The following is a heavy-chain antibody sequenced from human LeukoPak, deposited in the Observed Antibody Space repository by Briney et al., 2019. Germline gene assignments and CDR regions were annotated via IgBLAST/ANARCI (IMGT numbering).Heavy chain of an antibody. CDR2: ISYDGSNK. D-gene: IGHD3-9*01. Sequence: GGSLRPSCAASGFTFSSYAMHWVRQAPGKGLEWVAVISYDGSNKYYADSVKGRFTISRDNSKNTLYLQMNSLRAEDTAVYYCARGILTGSDYWGQGALVTVSS. CDR3: ARGILTGSDY. V-gene: IGHV3-30*04. CDR1: GFTFSSYA. J-gene: IGHJ4*02.